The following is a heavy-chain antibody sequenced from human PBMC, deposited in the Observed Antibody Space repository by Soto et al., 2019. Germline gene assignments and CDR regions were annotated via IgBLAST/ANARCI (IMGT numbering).Heavy chain of an antibody. CDR1: GFTFNTYD. D-gene: IGHD2-21*01. CDR2: ITTSSAYI. J-gene: IGHJ5*02. V-gene: IGHV3-21*01. Sequence: VQLVESGGGLVKPGGSLRLSCAASGFTFNTYDMNWVRQAPGKGLEWVSSITTSSAYIYHADSLKGRITISRDNAKNSLFLQMNSLRAEDTAVYYCVRSGTARLLRHSWFDTWGQGTLVTVSS. CDR3: VRSGTARLLRHSWFDT.